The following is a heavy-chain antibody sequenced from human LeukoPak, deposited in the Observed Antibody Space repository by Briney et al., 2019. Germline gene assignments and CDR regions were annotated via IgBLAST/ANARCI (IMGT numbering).Heavy chain of an antibody. Sequence: ASVKVSCKASGYTFTSYGISWVRQAPGQGLEWMGWISAYNGNTNYAQKLQGRVTMTTDTSTSTDYMELRSLRSDDTAVYYCAILSTYNSGWDTDYWGQGTLVTVSS. CDR2: ISAYNGNT. CDR3: AILSTYNSGWDTDY. D-gene: IGHD6-19*01. CDR1: GYTFTSYG. J-gene: IGHJ4*02. V-gene: IGHV1-18*01.